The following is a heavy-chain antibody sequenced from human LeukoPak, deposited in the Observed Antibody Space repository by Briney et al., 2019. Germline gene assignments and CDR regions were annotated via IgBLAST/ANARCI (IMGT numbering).Heavy chain of an antibody. CDR3: ARDLLYSSSIRGAFDI. CDR2: ISGSGGST. Sequence: PGRSLRLSCAASGFTFSSYAMSWVRQAPGKGLEWVSAISGSGGSTYYAVSVKGRFTISRDNSKNTLYLQMNSLRAEDTAVYYCARDLLYSSSIRGAFDIWGQGTMVTVSS. D-gene: IGHD6-6*01. J-gene: IGHJ3*02. CDR1: GFTFSSYA. V-gene: IGHV3-23*01.